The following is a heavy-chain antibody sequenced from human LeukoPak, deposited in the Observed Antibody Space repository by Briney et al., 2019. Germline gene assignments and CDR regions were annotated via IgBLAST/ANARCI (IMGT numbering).Heavy chain of an antibody. CDR2: ISTSGSTI. J-gene: IGHJ4*02. CDR1: GFTFSSYE. D-gene: IGHD3-9*01. V-gene: IGHV3-48*03. CDR3: ALGLVTDY. Sequence: PGGSLRLSCTASGFTFSSYEMSWVRQAPGKGLEWVSYISTSGSTIYYADSVKGRFTISRDNSKNTLYLQMNSLRVEDTAVHYCALGLVTDYWGQGTLVTVSS.